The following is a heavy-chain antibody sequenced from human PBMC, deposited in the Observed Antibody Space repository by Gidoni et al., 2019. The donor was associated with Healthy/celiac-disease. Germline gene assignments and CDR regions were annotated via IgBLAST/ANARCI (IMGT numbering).Heavy chain of an antibody. V-gene: IGHV3-53*01. Sequence: EVQLVESGGGLIQPGGSLRLSCAASGFTVSSNYMSWVRQAPGKGLEWVSVIYSGGSTYYADSVKGRFTISRDNSKNTLYLQMNSLRAEDTAVYYCAREGSELGDPSDYWGQGTLVTVSS. J-gene: IGHJ4*02. CDR1: GFTVSSNY. CDR2: IYSGGST. CDR3: AREGSELGDPSDY. D-gene: IGHD3-10*01.